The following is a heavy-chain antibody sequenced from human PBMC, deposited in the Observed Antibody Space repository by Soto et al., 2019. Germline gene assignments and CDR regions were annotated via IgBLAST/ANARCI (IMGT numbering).Heavy chain of an antibody. CDR3: AKGWDEKYFDS. Sequence: VQLQESGPGLVKPSETLSLSCTVSGASLLSSYWSWVRQPAGNGLEWIGHICSSGRTSYNPSLKNRLTLSIDTSKNLFSLNLSSVTAADTAVYYCAKGWDEKYFDSWGQGSLVTVSS. J-gene: IGHJ4*02. CDR1: GASLLSSY. D-gene: IGHD1-26*01. CDR2: ICSSGRT. V-gene: IGHV4-4*07.